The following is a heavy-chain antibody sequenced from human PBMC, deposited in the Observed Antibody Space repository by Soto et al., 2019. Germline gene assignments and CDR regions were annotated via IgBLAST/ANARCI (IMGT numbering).Heavy chain of an antibody. CDR1: GGFLTESY. Sequence: SVILSLTCAVYGGFLTESYWSWMSKPPGKGLEWIGEINHVGGTNYNPSLKSRVTMSVDPSQNQFSLRLISVTAADTAMYFCVRIRYQLPSSVLWLDPWGQGNPVTVAS. CDR2: INHVGGT. V-gene: IGHV4-34*01. CDR3: VRIRYQLPSSVLWLDP. D-gene: IGHD3-16*01. J-gene: IGHJ5*02.